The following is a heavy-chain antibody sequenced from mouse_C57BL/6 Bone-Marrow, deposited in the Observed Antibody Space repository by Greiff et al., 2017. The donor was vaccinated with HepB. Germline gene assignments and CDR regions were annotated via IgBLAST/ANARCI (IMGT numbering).Heavy chain of an antibody. CDR2: INPGSGGT. V-gene: IGHV1-54*01. D-gene: IGHD2-1*01. Sequence: VQVVESGAELVRPGTSVKVSCKASGYAFTNYLIEWVKQRPGQGLEWIGVINPGSGGTNYNEKFKGKATLTADKSSSTAYMQLSSLTSEDSAVYFCARQGNYWYFDVWGTGTTVTVSS. J-gene: IGHJ1*03. CDR1: GYAFTNYL. CDR3: ARQGNYWYFDV.